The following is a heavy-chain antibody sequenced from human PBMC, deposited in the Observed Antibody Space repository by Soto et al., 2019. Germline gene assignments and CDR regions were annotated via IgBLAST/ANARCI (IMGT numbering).Heavy chain of an antibody. J-gene: IGHJ4*02. D-gene: IGHD2-2*03. Sequence: SETLSLTCTISGDSISSYSCSCIRQPPGKGLQWIGNIHYNRNTKYSPSLKRRVTMSLDTSKNRMSLKLISVTTADTAVYFCAREGNLGRWIQPLDSWGQGTLVTVSS. V-gene: IGHV4-59*01. CDR3: AREGNLGRWIQPLDS. CDR2: IHYNRNT. CDR1: GDSISSYS.